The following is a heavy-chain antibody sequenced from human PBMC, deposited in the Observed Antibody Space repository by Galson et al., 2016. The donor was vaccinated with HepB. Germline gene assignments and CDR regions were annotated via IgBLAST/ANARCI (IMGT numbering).Heavy chain of an antibody. CDR2: ISDSGGTT. J-gene: IGHJ4*02. Sequence: SLRLSCAASEFSFRSYGMSWVRQAPGKGLEWVAGISDSGGTTHYADSVKGRFTISRDNSKNTLHLEMKSLRAEDTAVYYCAKEGNYYGSGSYYEYWGQGTLVTVSS. V-gene: IGHV3-23*01. CDR1: EFSFRSYG. D-gene: IGHD3-10*01. CDR3: AKEGNYYGSGSYYEY.